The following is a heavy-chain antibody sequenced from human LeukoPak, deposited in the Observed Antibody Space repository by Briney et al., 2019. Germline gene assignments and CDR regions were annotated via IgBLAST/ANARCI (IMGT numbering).Heavy chain of an antibody. J-gene: IGHJ6*03. CDR2: IYYSGST. D-gene: IGHD1-26*01. Sequence: SETLSLTCTVSGGSISNKYWSWIRQPPGKGLEWIGYIYYSGSTNYNPSLKSRVTISVDTSKNQFSLKLSSVTAADTAVYYCARVVGATTKRYYYYMDVWGKGTTVTISS. V-gene: IGHV4-59*08. CDR1: GGSISNKY. CDR3: ARVVGATTKRYYYYMDV.